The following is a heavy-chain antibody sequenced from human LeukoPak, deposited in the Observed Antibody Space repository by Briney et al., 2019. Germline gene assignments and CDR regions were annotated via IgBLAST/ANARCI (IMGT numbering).Heavy chain of an antibody. CDR3: ARPIVGATGWFDP. CDR2: INPNSGGT. CDR1: GYTFTGYY. Sequence: ASVKVSCKASGYTFTGYYMHWVRKAPGQGLEWMGRINPNSGGTNYAQKFQGRVTMTRDTSISTAYMELSRLTSDDTAVYYCARPIVGATGWFDPWGQGTLVTVSS. J-gene: IGHJ5*02. D-gene: IGHD1-26*01. V-gene: IGHV1-2*06.